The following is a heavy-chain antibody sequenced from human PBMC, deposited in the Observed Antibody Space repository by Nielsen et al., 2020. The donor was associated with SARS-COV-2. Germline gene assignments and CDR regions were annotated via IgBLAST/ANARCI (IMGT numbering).Heavy chain of an antibody. CDR2: MNEDGSQK. D-gene: IGHD3-16*02. V-gene: IGHV3-7*05. Sequence: GESLKISCVVSGFTFSGCWMSWVRQAPGKGPEWVAKMNEDGSQKYYEDSVKGRFTISRDNAKNSLYLGMNTLRAEDTAVYYCARDYHGSFDYWGQGTLLTVSS. CDR3: ARDYHGSFDY. J-gene: IGHJ4*02. CDR1: GFTFSGCW.